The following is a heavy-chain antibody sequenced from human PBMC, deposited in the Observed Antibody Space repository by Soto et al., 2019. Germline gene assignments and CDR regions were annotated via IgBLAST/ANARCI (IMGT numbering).Heavy chain of an antibody. D-gene: IGHD1-26*01. V-gene: IGHV3-15*07. CDR3: TTDSYSSIIIVRFDY. CDR2: IKSKIYVGTP. J-gene: IGHJ4*01. Sequence: TGGSLRLSCAASGFTFSNAWINWVRQAPGKGLEWVGRIKSKIYVGTPDYAAPLKGSFAFSRVFSKNLFFLQLNSLKTADTGLYYCTTDSYSSIIIVRFDYWGHGTLVTVS. CDR1: GFTFSNAW.